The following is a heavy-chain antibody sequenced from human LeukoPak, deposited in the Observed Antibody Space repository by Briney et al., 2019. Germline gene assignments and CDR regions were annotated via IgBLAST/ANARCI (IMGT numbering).Heavy chain of an antibody. J-gene: IGHJ4*02. D-gene: IGHD3-10*01. CDR2: MSYDGNIS. V-gene: IGHV3-30*04. Sequence: GGSVRLSCAASGFTFKRYAMQCARQAPGKGLEWLTIMSYDGNISYYADSVKGRFTISRDNSNDTLYLQRNSLRADDTAIYYCTRGRSVYGSGSYSAYWGQGTLVTVSS. CDR3: TRGRSVYGSGSYSAY. CDR1: GFTFKRYA.